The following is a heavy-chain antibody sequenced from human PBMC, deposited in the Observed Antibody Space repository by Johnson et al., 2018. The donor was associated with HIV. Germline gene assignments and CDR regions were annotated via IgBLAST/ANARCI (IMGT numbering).Heavy chain of an antibody. CDR3: AKTTFIIAAAGPLAFDI. Sequence: QVQLVESGGGVVQPGRSLRLSCAASGFTFSDYYINWIRQAPGKGLEWVSYISSSGSTIYYADSLKGRFTISRDNAKNSLYLLMNSLRAEETAVYYCAKTTFIIAAAGPLAFDIWGQGTMVTVSS. D-gene: IGHD6-13*01. CDR1: GFTFSDYY. V-gene: IGHV3-11*04. CDR2: ISSSGSTI. J-gene: IGHJ3*02.